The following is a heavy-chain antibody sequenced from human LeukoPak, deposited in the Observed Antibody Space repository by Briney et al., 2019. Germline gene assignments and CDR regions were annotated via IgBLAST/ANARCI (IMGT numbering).Heavy chain of an antibody. D-gene: IGHD1-14*01. J-gene: IGHJ4*02. V-gene: IGHV3-48*01. Sequence: SGGSLRLSCAASGFTFSSYSMNWVRQAPGKGLKWVSYISSSSDAIYYADSVKGRLTICRDNAKNSLYLQMNSLRAEDTAVYYCARDPPRRYDYWGQGTLVTVSS. CDR2: ISSSSDAI. CDR3: ARDPPRRYDY. CDR1: GFTFSSYS.